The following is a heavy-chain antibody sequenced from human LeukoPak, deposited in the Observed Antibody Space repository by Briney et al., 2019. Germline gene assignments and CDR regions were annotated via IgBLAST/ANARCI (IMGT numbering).Heavy chain of an antibody. CDR1: GGSISSYY. CDR2: IYYSGST. V-gene: IGHV4-59*01. D-gene: IGHD2-2*01. Sequence: SETLSLTRTVSGGSISSYYWSWIRQPPGKGLEWIGYIYYSGSTNYNPSLKSRVTISVDTSKNQFSLKLSSVTAADTAVYYCARGLYVVPAASGIAEYWFDPWGPGTLVTVSS. CDR3: ARGLYVVPAASGIAEYWFDP. J-gene: IGHJ5*02.